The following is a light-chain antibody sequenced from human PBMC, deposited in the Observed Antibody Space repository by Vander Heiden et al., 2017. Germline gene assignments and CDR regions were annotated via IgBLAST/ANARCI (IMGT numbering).Light chain of an antibody. CDR1: ISNIGSYT. Sequence: QSVLTQPPSASGTPGLRVTISCSGSISNIGSYTVSWYQQLPGAAPKLLIYSNNQRPSGVPDRFSGSKSGTSASLAISGLQSDDEADYYCATWDDSLNGYVFATGTKVTVL. CDR2: SNN. CDR3: ATWDDSLNGYV. J-gene: IGLJ1*01. V-gene: IGLV1-44*01.